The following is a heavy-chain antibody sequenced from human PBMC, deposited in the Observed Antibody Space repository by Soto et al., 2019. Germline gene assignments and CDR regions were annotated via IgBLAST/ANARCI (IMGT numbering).Heavy chain of an antibody. J-gene: IGHJ6*03. CDR1: GGSISSYY. CDR3: ARDSFGRGYSYGYGYYYYYMDV. CDR2: IYYSGST. V-gene: IGHV4-59*01. D-gene: IGHD5-18*01. Sequence: SETLSLTCTVSGGSISSYYWSWIRQPPGKGLEWIGYIYYSGSTNYNPSLKSRVTISVDTSKIQFSLKLSSVTAADTAVYYCARDSFGRGYSYGYGYYYYYMDVWGKGTTVTVSS.